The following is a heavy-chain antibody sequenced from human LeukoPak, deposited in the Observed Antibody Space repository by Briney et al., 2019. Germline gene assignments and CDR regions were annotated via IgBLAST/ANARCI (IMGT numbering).Heavy chain of an antibody. D-gene: IGHD4-17*01. CDR1: GGTFSSYA. CDR3: ARDMTTVTSYGY. V-gene: IGHV1-69*13. J-gene: IGHJ4*02. Sequence: SVKVTCKASGGTFSSYAISWVRQAPGQGLEWMGGIIPIFGTANYAQKFQGRVTITADESTSTAYMELSSLRSEDTAVYYCARDMTTVTSYGYWGQGTLVTVSS. CDR2: IIPIFGTA.